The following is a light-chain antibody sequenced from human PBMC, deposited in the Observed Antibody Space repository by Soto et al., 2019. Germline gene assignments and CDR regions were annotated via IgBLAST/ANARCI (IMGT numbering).Light chain of an antibody. CDR3: QQYNNWPPMA. CDR1: QSVSSN. CDR2: GAS. J-gene: IGKJ1*01. V-gene: IGKV3-15*01. Sequence: EIVMTQSPATLSVSPGERATLSCRASQSVSSNLAWYQQKPGQAPRLLIYGASTWATGIPPRFSGSGSGTEFTLTISSLQSEDFAVYYCQQYNNWPPMAFGQGTKVEIK.